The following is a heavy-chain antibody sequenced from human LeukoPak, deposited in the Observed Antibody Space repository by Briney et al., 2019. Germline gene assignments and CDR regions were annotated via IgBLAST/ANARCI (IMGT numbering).Heavy chain of an antibody. V-gene: IGHV4-59*01. J-gene: IGHJ6*02. CDR1: GGSISSYY. D-gene: IGHD2-2*01. CDR3: ARGMLEYCSRTTCYFYGMDV. CDR2: ISSSGST. Sequence: PSETLSLTCTVSGGSISSYYWSWIRQPPGKGLEWIGYISSSGSTNYNPSLKSRVTISVDTSNNQFSLKLSSVTAADTAVYYCARGMLEYCSRTTCYFYGMDVWGQGTTVTVSS.